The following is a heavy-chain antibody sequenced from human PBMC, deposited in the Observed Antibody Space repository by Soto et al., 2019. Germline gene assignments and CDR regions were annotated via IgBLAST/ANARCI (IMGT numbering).Heavy chain of an antibody. D-gene: IGHD3-16*01. CDR2: IYHTGST. J-gene: IGHJ6*02. V-gene: IGHV4-61*01. Sequence: SETLSLTCSVSGGSVNSFYYWSWIRQPPGKGLEWLGYIYHTGSTNYQPSLKSRVTISLDTSKNQFSLNLNSVTAADTAVYYCARWGVAMDVWGQGATVTVSS. CDR3: ARWGVAMDV. CDR1: GGSVNSFYY.